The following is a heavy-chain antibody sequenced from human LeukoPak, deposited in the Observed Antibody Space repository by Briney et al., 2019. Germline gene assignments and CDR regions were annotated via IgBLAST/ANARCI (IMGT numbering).Heavy chain of an antibody. CDR2: ISYDGSNK. Sequence: GGSLRLSCAASGFTFSSYAMHWVRQAPGKGLEWVAVISYDGSNKYYADSVKGRFTISRDNSKNTLYLQMNSLRAEDTAVYYCAKGLARLRSDTTGTTVDDYWGQGTLVTVSS. CDR1: GFTFSSYA. CDR3: AKGLARLRSDTTGTTVDDY. V-gene: IGHV3-30*04. D-gene: IGHD1-1*01. J-gene: IGHJ4*02.